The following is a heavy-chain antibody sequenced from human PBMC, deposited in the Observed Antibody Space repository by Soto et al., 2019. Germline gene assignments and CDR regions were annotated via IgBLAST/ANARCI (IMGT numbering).Heavy chain of an antibody. D-gene: IGHD2-15*01. J-gene: IGHJ3*02. CDR3: ARLLSIAAAASPWGGVGYCSGGSCYLSLSDAFDI. Sequence: QVQLVQSGSELKKPGASVKVSCKASGYTFTSYAMNWVRQAPGQGLEWMGWINTNTGNPTYAQGFTGRFVFSLDTSLSTAYLQICSLRAVDTAVYYCARLLSIAAAASPWGGVGYCSGGSCYLSLSDAFDIWGQGTMVTVSS. CDR1: GYTFTSYA. V-gene: IGHV7-4-1*01. CDR2: INTNTGNP.